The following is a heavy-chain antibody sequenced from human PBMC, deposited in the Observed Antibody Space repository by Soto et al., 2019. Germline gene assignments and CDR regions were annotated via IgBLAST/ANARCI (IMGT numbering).Heavy chain of an antibody. Sequence: VQLVESGGGVVQPGRSLRLSCATSGFTFGGYGMHWVRQAPGKGLEWVAVILYDGSNKYYADSVKGRFTVSRDNSKNTLFLQMNSLRAEDTAVYYCARDGPAGGTSRALSDYWGQGTLVTVSS. V-gene: IGHV3-33*05. J-gene: IGHJ4*02. CDR2: ILYDGSNK. CDR1: GFTFGGYG. CDR3: ARDGPAGGTSRALSDY. D-gene: IGHD2-2*01.